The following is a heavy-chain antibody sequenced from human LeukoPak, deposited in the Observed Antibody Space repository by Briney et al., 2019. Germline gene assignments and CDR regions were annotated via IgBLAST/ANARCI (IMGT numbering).Heavy chain of an antibody. CDR1: GFTFSSYA. CDR3: ARDPTFYFDY. Sequence: PGGSLRLSCAASGFTFSSYAMSRVRQAPGKGLEWVSVIYSGGNTYYADSLKGRFTISRDNSKNTLYLQMNSLRAEDTAVYYCARDPTFYFDYWGQGTLVTVSS. CDR2: IYSGGNT. J-gene: IGHJ4*02. D-gene: IGHD3-16*01. V-gene: IGHV3-66*01.